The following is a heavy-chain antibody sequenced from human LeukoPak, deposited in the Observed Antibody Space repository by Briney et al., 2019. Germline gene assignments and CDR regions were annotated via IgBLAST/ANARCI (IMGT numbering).Heavy chain of an antibody. Sequence: GASVKVSCKASGYTFTSYGISWVRQAPGQGLEWMGWISAYNGNTNYAQKLQGRVTITTDTSTSTAYMELRSLRSEDTAVYYCARAFDIVVVLEPVHDAFDIWGQGTMVTVSS. J-gene: IGHJ3*02. D-gene: IGHD2-2*01. CDR2: ISAYNGNT. CDR3: ARAFDIVVVLEPVHDAFDI. CDR1: GYTFTSYG. V-gene: IGHV1-18*01.